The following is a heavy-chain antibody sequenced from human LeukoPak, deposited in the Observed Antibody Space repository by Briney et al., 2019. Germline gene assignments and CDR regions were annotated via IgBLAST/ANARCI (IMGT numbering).Heavy chain of an antibody. J-gene: IGHJ4*02. Sequence: SVKVSCKAAGGTFSSYAISWLRQAPGQGLEWMGGIIPIFGTANYAQKFQGRVTITTDESTSTAYMELSSLRSEDTAVYYCAREYDYDSSGYTSYYFDYWGQGTLVTVSS. D-gene: IGHD3-22*01. CDR1: GGTFSSYA. V-gene: IGHV1-69*05. CDR3: AREYDYDSSGYTSYYFDY. CDR2: IIPIFGTA.